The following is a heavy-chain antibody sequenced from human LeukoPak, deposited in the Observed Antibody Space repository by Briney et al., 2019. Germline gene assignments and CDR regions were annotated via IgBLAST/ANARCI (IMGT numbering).Heavy chain of an antibody. Sequence: PGRSLRLSSAASVFTFSSYVMHWVRQAPGNGLEWVAVIWYDGSNKYYADSVKGRFTISRDNSKNTLYLQMNSLRAEDTAVYYCARGRSGSYYVEAFDIWGQGTMVTVSS. CDR1: VFTFSSYV. CDR3: ARGRSGSYYVEAFDI. CDR2: IWYDGSNK. V-gene: IGHV3-33*01. J-gene: IGHJ3*02. D-gene: IGHD1-26*01.